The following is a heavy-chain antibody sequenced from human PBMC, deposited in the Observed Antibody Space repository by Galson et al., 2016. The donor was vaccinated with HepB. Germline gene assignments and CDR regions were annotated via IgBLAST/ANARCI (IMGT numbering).Heavy chain of an antibody. D-gene: IGHD6-19*01. CDR2: IYHYHNWYT. Sequence: SETLSLTCAVSGDFVSSTFWWGWVRQSPGKGLQWIGEIYHYHNWYTSYHPSLRERVTIYIDNSKSDFYLNLNSVTAADTAVYYCARRSAAGLFDFWGRGTLVTVSS. CDR1: GDFVSSTFW. J-gene: IGHJ4*02. CDR3: ARRSAAGLFDF. V-gene: IGHV4-4*02.